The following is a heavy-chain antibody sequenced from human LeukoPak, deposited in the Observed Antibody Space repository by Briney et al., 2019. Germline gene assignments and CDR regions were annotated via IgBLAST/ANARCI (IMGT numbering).Heavy chain of an antibody. CDR3: ARIGSTKEFDY. CDR2: ISGSGGST. D-gene: IGHD2/OR15-2a*01. Sequence: GGSLRLSCAAAGFTFSSYAMSWVRQAPGKGLEWVSAISGSGGSTFYADSVKGRFTISRDNAKNSLYLQMNSLRAEDTAVYYCARIGSTKEFDYWGQGTLVTVSS. J-gene: IGHJ4*02. V-gene: IGHV3-23*01. CDR1: GFTFSSYA.